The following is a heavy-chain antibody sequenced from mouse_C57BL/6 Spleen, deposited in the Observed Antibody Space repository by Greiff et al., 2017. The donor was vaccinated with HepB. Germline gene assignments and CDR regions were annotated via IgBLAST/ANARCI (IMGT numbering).Heavy chain of an antibody. D-gene: IGHD1-1*01. J-gene: IGHJ4*01. V-gene: IGHV1-18*01. Sequence: EVQLQQSGPELVKPGASVKIPCKASGYTFTDYNMDWVKQSHGKSLEWIGDINPNNGGTIYNQKFKGKATLTVDKSSSTAYMELRSLTSEDTAVYYCARGTTGWDAMDYWGQGTSVTVSS. CDR3: ARGTTGWDAMDY. CDR2: INPNNGGT. CDR1: GYTFTDYN.